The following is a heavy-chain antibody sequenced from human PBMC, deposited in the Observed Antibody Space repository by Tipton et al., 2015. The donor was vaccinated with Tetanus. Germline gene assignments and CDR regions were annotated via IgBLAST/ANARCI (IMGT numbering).Heavy chain of an antibody. D-gene: IGHD6-19*01. CDR2: ILRSEDPP. J-gene: IGHJ4*02. CDR3: ARDRVGGWSFGS. V-gene: IGHV3-64*02. CDR1: GFIFSAYP. Sequence: SLRLSCAASGFIFSAYPMHWVRQAPGKGLEYVSSILRSEDPPLYVDSVKGRFTTSRDNSKNMVYLQMDSLRGDDTGVYYCARDRVGGWSFGSWGQGTLVAVSS.